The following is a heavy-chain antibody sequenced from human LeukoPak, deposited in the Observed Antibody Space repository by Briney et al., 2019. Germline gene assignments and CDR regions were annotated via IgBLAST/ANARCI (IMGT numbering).Heavy chain of an antibody. CDR3: ARVRPYSSAP. J-gene: IGHJ5*02. D-gene: IGHD6-19*01. Sequence: SETLSLTCTVSGYSISSGYYWGWIRQPPGKGLEWIGSIYHSGSTYYNPSLKSRVTIPVDTSKNQFSLKLSSVTAADTAVYYCARVRPYSSAPWGQGTLVTVSS. CDR2: IYHSGST. CDR1: GYSISSGYY. V-gene: IGHV4-38-2*02.